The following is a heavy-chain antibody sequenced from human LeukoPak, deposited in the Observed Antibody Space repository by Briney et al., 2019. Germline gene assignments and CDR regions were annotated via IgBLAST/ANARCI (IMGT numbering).Heavy chain of an antibody. CDR2: ISSSSSYI. CDR3: AREVPAAAGTLDY. Sequence: GGSLRLSCAASRFTFSSYSMNWVRQAPGKGLEWVSSISSSSSYIYYADSVKGRFTISRDNAKNSLYLQMNSLRAEDTAVYYCAREVPAAAGTLDYWGQGTLVTVSS. J-gene: IGHJ4*02. V-gene: IGHV3-21*01. CDR1: RFTFSSYS. D-gene: IGHD6-13*01.